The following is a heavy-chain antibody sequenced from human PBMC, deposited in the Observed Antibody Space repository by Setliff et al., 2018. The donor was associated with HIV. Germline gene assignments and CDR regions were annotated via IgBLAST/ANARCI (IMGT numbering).Heavy chain of an antibody. CDR3: ARDGELTDAFDI. CDR2: FYHSGST. V-gene: IGHV4-38-2*02. Sequence: SETLSLTCGVSGYSISSGYYWGWIRQPPGTGLEWIGSFYHSGSTNYNPSLKSRVTMSVDTSKNQFSLKLSSVTAADTAVYYCARDGELTDAFDIWGQGTMVTVSS. CDR1: GYSISSGYY. J-gene: IGHJ3*02. D-gene: IGHD1-26*01.